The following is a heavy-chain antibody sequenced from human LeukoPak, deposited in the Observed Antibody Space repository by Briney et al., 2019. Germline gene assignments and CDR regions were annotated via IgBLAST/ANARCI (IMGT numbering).Heavy chain of an antibody. CDR1: GYTFTSYG. J-gene: IGHJ4*02. CDR3: ARVVSYSTPSSY. D-gene: IGHD6-6*01. V-gene: IGHV1-18*01. Sequence: RWASVKVSCKASGYTFTSYGIGGGRQAPGQGLEGRGWISAYNGNTNYAQKLQGRVTMTTDTSTSTAYVELRSLRSDDTAVYYCARVVSYSTPSSYWGQGTLVTVSS. CDR2: ISAYNGNT.